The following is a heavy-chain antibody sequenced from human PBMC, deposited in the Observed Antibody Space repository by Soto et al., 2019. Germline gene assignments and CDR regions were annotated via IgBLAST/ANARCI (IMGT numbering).Heavy chain of an antibody. J-gene: IGHJ3*01. V-gene: IGHV3-53*01. CDR1: GLTVSGKKY. D-gene: IGHD1-1*01. Sequence: DVQLVESGGGLMRPGASLRLSCAASGLTVSGKKYVAWLRQAPGKGLEWVSALYDVDGSFYADSVKGRFTTSSDSSKTTVYLQMNGLRPDDTAVYYCATWHEREHAYDVWGQGTTVTVSS. CDR3: ATWHEREHAYDV. CDR2: LYDVDGS.